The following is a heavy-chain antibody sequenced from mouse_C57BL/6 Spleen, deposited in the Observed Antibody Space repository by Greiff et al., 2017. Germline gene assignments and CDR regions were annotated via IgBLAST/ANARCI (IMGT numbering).Heavy chain of an antibody. D-gene: IGHD4-1*01. Sequence: QLQQPGAELVRPGSSVKLSCKASGYTFTSYWMDWVKQRPGQGLEWIGNIYPSDSETHYNQKFKDKATLTVDKSSSTAYMQLSSLTSADSAVYYCVTSNWDRGYFDYWGQGTTLTVSS. CDR2: IYPSDSET. CDR1: GYTFTSYW. V-gene: IGHV1-61*01. CDR3: VTSNWDRGYFDY. J-gene: IGHJ2*01.